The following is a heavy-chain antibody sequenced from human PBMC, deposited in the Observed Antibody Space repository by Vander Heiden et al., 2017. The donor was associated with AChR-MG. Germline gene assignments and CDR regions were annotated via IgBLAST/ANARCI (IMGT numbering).Heavy chain of an antibody. CDR2: ISGSGATT. V-gene: IGHV3-23*01. CDR1: AFTFSSYG. CDR3: AKRPLGAAFDI. D-gene: IGHD7-27*01. J-gene: IGHJ3*02. Sequence: EVQLLESGGDLIQPGESLRLSCVASAFTFSSYGMTWLRQAPGKGLEWVSSISGSGATTYYADSVKGRFTISRDNSKNTLYLQMNSLRVEDTAVYFCAKRPLGAAFDIWGQGTMVTVSS.